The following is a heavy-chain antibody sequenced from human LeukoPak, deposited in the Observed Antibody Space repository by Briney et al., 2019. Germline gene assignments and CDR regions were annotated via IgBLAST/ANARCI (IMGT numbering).Heavy chain of an antibody. V-gene: IGHV3-30*18. CDR1: GFTFSSYG. D-gene: IGHD3-3*01. J-gene: IGHJ6*02. Sequence: GRSLGLSCAASGFTFSSYGMHWVRQAPGKGLEWVAVISYDGSNKYYADSVKGRFTISRDNSKNTLYLQMNSLRAEDTAVYYCAKAPSWRPTYYGMDVWGQGTTVTVSS. CDR3: AKAPSWRPTYYGMDV. CDR2: ISYDGSNK.